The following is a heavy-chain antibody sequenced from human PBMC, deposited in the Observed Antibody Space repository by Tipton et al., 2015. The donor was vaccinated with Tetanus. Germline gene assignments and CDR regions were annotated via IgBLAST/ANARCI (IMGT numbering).Heavy chain of an antibody. V-gene: IGHV5-51*01. D-gene: IGHD3-9*01. CDR1: GYTFTNFW. CDR3: ARLDYHILTGYFIDH. Sequence: VQLVQSGVEVKEPGESLKISCKGYGYTFTNFWIGWVRQMPGKGLEWMGIVYPSDSVATYSPSFQGQVTISADKSTSTAYLQWSSLKASDTALYYCARLDYHILTGYFIDHWGRGTLVTVSS. CDR2: VYPSDSVA. J-gene: IGHJ4*02.